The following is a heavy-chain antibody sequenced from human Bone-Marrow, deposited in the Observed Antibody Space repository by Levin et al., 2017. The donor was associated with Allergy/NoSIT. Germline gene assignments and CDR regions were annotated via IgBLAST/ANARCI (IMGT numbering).Heavy chain of an antibody. CDR2: MNPNSGNT. Sequence: GESLKISCKASGYTFTSYDINWVRQATGQGLEWMGWMNPNSGNTGYAQKFQGRVTMTRNTSISTAYMELSSLRSEDTAVYYCARGSKRVRGSYYGMDVWGQGTTVTVSS. CDR3: ARGSKRVRGSYYGMDV. V-gene: IGHV1-8*01. CDR1: GYTFTSYD. J-gene: IGHJ6*02.